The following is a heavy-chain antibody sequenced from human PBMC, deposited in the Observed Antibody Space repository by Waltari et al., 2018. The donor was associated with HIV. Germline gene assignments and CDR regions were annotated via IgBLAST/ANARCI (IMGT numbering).Heavy chain of an antibody. D-gene: IGHD3-10*01. CDR3: ARREATVVRGVYYYGMDV. CDR1: GFTFRRYG. J-gene: IGHJ6*02. Sequence: EVQLVESGGGLVQHGGSLRLSCAASGFTFRRYGLPWVRQAPGKGLVWVSRIHSDGSSTSYADFVKGRFTISRDNAKNTLYLEMNSLRAEDTAVYYCARREATVVRGVYYYGMDVWGQGTTVTVSS. CDR2: IHSDGSST. V-gene: IGHV3-74*01.